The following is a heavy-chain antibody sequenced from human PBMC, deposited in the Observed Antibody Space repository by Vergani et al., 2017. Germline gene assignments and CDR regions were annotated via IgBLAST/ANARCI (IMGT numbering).Heavy chain of an antibody. CDR3: ARDLLPGTLLLLAY. CDR1: GFTFDDYA. Sequence: EVQLVESRGVLVQPGGSLRLSCAASGFTFDDYAMHWVRQAPGKGLEWVSLISWDGGSTYYADSVKGRFAISRDNAKNSLYLQMNNLRVEDTAVYYCARDLLPGTLLLLAYWGQGTLISVSS. CDR2: ISWDGGST. V-gene: IGHV3-43D*04. D-gene: IGHD1-7*01. J-gene: IGHJ4*02.